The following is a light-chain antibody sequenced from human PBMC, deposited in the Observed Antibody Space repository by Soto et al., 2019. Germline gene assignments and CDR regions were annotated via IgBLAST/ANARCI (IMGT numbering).Light chain of an antibody. CDR2: DAS. CDR3: QQRSNSPLT. J-gene: IGKJ4*01. Sequence: EIVLTQSPATLSLSPGERATLSCRASQSVSSYLAWYQQKPGQAPRLLIYDASNRATGIPPRFSGSGSGTDFTLTINNLEPEDFAVYYCQQRSNSPLTFGGGTKVEI. CDR1: QSVSSY. V-gene: IGKV3-11*01.